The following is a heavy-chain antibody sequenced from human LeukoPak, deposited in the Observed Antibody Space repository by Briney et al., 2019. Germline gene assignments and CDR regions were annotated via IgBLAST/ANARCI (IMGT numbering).Heavy chain of an antibody. V-gene: IGHV3-43*01. J-gene: IGHJ4*02. CDR2: ISWDGGST. Sequence: GGSLRLSCTASGFNFDVYAMHWVRQAPGKGLEWVSLISWDGGSTYYADSVKGRFTISRDNSKNSLYLQMNSLRTEDTALYYCAKDIPPDYWGQGTLVTVSS. CDR1: GFNFDVYA. CDR3: AKDIPPDY.